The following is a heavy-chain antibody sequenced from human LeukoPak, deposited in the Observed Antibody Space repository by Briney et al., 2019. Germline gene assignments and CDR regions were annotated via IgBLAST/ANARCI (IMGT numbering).Heavy chain of an antibody. CDR1: GFTFSSYS. CDR3: AGTAMVSFDP. D-gene: IGHD5-18*01. V-gene: IGHV3-21*01. Sequence: PGGSLRLSCAASGFTFSSYSMNWVRQAPGKGLEWVSSISSSSSYIYYADSVEGRFTISRDNAKNSLYLQMNSLRAEDTAVYYCAGTAMVSFDPWGQGTLVTVSS. J-gene: IGHJ5*02. CDR2: ISSSSSYI.